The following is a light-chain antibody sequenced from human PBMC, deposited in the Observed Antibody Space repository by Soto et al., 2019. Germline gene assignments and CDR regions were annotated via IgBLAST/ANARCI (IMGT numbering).Light chain of an antibody. Sequence: EIVLTQSPGTLSLSPGDRATLSCRASQSVTGTYLAWYQHKPGQAPRLLIYGESIRATGIPYRFSGSGSGTDFTLTISRLQPEDFAVYYCQQYSSSPWTFGQGTKVEIK. CDR1: QSVTGTY. CDR3: QQYSSSPWT. J-gene: IGKJ1*01. CDR2: GES. V-gene: IGKV3-20*01.